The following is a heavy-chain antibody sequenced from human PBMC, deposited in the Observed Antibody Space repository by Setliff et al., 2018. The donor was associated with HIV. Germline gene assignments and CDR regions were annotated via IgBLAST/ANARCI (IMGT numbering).Heavy chain of an antibody. V-gene: IGHV4-39*06. J-gene: IGHJ4*02. CDR2: IFYTGST. CDR1: GVSTSSSTYY. Sequence: PSETLSLTCSVSGVSTSSSTYYWGWIRQPPGKGLEWIGYIFYTGSTYYNPSLKSRVTMSVDTSKKQFTLKLNSVTAADTAVYYCAREQGRSYYDSSGADCPQMYDYWGQGILVTVSS. CDR3: AREQGRSYYDSSGADCPQMYDY. D-gene: IGHD3-22*01.